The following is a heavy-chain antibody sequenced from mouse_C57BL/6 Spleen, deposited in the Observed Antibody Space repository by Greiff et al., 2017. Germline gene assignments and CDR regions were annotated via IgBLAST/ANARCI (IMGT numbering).Heavy chain of an antibody. Sequence: QVHVKQSGPGLVQPSQSLSITCTVSGFSLTSYGVHWVRQSPGKGLEWLGVIWSGGSTDYNAAFISRLSISKDNSKSQVFFKMNSLQADDTAIYYCARKGGYSNQTIAMDYWGQGTSVTVSS. J-gene: IGHJ4*01. V-gene: IGHV2-2*01. CDR2: IWSGGST. CDR1: GFSLTSYG. D-gene: IGHD2-5*01. CDR3: ARKGGYSNQTIAMDY.